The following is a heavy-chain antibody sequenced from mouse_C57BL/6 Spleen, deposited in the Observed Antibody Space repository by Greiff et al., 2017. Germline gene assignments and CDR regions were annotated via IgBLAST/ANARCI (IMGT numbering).Heavy chain of an antibody. J-gene: IGHJ3*01. CDR3: ARSGYDYDGFAY. CDR1: GYTFTDYY. D-gene: IGHD2-4*01. V-gene: IGHV1-26*01. CDR2: INPNNGGT. Sequence: VQLQQSGPELVKPGASVKISCKASGYTFTDYYMNWVKQSHGKSLEWIGDINPNNGGTSYNQKFKGKATLTVDKSSSTAYMELLSLTSEDSAVYYCARSGYDYDGFAYWGQGTLVTVSA.